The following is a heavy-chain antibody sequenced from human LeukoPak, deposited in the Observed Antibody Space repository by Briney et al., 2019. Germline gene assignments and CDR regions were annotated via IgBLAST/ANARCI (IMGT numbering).Heavy chain of an antibody. CDR3: VRDHRGTFDY. D-gene: IGHD3-10*01. CDR1: GFIFNSYW. J-gene: IGHJ4*02. Sequence: TGGSLRLSCAASGFIFNSYWMSWVRQTPGKGLEWVANIKQDGSEKNYVDSVKGRFTISRDNAKNSLYLQMNSLRAEDTAVYYCVRDHRGTFDYWGQGTLVTVSS. CDR2: IKQDGSEK. V-gene: IGHV3-7*03.